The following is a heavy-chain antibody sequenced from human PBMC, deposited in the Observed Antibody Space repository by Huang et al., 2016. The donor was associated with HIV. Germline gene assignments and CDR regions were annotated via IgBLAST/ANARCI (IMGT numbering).Heavy chain of an antibody. D-gene: IGHD6-19*01. V-gene: IGHV3-21*01. CDR3: ARDVVTGTGY. CDR1: GFSFSSYS. Sequence: EVQLVESGGGLVKPGGSLRLSGGAAGFSFSSYSMNWVRQARGRGVEWGSYISINRCDIYYTDPVKGRFTIGRDNAKNSLYLQRKGLRAEDTAVYYCARDVVTGTGYWGQGTLVTVSS. J-gene: IGHJ4*02. CDR2: ISINRCDI.